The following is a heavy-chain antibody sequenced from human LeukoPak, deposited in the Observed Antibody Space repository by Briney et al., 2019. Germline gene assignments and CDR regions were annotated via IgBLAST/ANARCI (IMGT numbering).Heavy chain of an antibody. CDR1: GFTFSSYW. Sequence: GGSLRLSCAASGFTFSSYWMSWVRQAPGKGLEWVANIKQDGSEKYYVGSVKGRFTISRDNAKNSLYLQMNSLRAEDTAVYYCAKNGPGYSSGWYQGLEVWGKGTTVTVSS. CDR2: IKQDGSEK. CDR3: AKNGPGYSSGWYQGLEV. V-gene: IGHV3-7*03. J-gene: IGHJ6*04. D-gene: IGHD6-19*01.